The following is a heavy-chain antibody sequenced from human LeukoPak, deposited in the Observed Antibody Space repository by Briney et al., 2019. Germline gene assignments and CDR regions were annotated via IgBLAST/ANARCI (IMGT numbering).Heavy chain of an antibody. D-gene: IGHD1-26*01. CDR2: IYSGGST. J-gene: IGHJ3*02. CDR1: GFTVSSNY. V-gene: IGHV3-53*01. CDR3: ARGGSYLSAFDI. Sequence: GGSLRLSCAASGFTVSSNYMSWVCQAPGKGLEWVSIIYSGGSTFYADSVKGRFTISRDNSKNTLYLQMNSLRAEDTAVYYCARGGSYLSAFDIWGQGTMVTVSS.